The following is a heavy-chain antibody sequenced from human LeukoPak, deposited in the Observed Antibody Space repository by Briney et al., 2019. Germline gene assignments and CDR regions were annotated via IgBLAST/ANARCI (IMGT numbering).Heavy chain of an antibody. D-gene: IGHD2-8*02. Sequence: GGTLRLSCAASGFTFSSYGMSCVRQAPGKGLEWVSAISGSGGSTYYADSVKGRFTISRDNSKNTLYLQMNSLRAEDTAVYYCATYRQVLLPFESWGQGTLVTVSS. CDR1: GFTFSSYG. J-gene: IGHJ4*02. CDR2: ISGSGGST. V-gene: IGHV3-23*01. CDR3: ATYRQVLLPFES.